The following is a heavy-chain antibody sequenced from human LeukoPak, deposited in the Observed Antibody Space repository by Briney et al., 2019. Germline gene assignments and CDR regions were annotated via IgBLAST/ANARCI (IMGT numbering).Heavy chain of an antibody. J-gene: IGHJ4*02. Sequence: GGSLRLSCAASGFTFDDYAMHWVRQAPGKGLEWVSGISWNSGSIGYADSVKGRFTISRDNAKNSLYLQMNSLRAEDTAVYYCARGVEVVVIAYYFDYWGQGTLVTVSS. CDR1: GFTFDDYA. CDR3: ARGVEVVVIAYYFDY. CDR2: ISWNSGSI. V-gene: IGHV3-9*01. D-gene: IGHD3-22*01.